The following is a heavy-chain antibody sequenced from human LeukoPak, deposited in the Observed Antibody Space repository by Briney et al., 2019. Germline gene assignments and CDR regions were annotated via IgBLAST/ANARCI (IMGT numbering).Heavy chain of an antibody. CDR2: IRYDGSNK. V-gene: IGHV3-30*02. J-gene: IGHJ4*02. CDR1: GFTFSSYG. Sequence: PGGSLRLSCAASGFTFSSYGMHWVRQAPGKGLEWVAFIRYDGSNKYYADSVKGRFTISRDNSKNTLYLQMNSLRAEDTAVYYCAKGVWFGEFPGFYFDYWGQGTLVTVSS. D-gene: IGHD3-10*01. CDR3: AKGVWFGEFPGFYFDY.